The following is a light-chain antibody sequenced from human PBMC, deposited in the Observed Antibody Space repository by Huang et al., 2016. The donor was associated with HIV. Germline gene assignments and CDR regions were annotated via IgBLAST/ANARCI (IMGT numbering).Light chain of an antibody. CDR2: WAS. CDR1: RRGFHSPNKHNY. J-gene: IGKJ4*01. V-gene: IGKV4-1*01. CDR3: QQYYKTPLT. Sequence: DIVMTQSPDSLAVSLGERATIPCKSNRRGFHSPNKHNYVAWYQHKPGQRPKLLLYWASARESGVPDRFNGSGSGTDFTFTISSLQAEDVALYYCQQYYKTPLTFGGGTRVELK.